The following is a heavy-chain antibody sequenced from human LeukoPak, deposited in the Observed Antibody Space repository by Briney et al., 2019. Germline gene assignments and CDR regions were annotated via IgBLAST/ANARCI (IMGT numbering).Heavy chain of an antibody. Sequence: SETLSLTCTVSGGSISSSSYYWGWIRQPPGKGLEWIGSIYYSGSTYYNPSLKSRVTISVDTSKNQFSLKLSSVTAADTAVYYCASYDYGDYEPHGGCFQHWAQGTLVTVSS. CDR1: GGSISSSSYY. CDR3: ASYDYGDYEPHGGCFQH. D-gene: IGHD4-17*01. V-gene: IGHV4-39*01. J-gene: IGHJ1*01. CDR2: IYYSGST.